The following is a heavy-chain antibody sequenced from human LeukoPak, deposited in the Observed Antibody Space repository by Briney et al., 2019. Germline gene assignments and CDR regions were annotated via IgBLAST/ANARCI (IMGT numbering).Heavy chain of an antibody. Sequence: GSLRLSCAASVFTFRSYAMSWVGQAPGKGLEWVSTISNSGGSTYYADFVKGRFTIARDNSGNTLFLQMSSLTAEDTALYYCAKLRGKDGVRDSYDVWGPGTMVTVSS. CDR2: ISNSGGST. J-gene: IGHJ3*01. D-gene: IGHD2-21*01. CDR1: VFTFRSYA. CDR3: AKLRGKDGVRDSYDV. V-gene: IGHV3-23*05.